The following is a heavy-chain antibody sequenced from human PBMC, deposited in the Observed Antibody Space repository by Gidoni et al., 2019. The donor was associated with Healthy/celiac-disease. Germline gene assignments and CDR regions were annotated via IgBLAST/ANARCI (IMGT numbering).Heavy chain of an antibody. V-gene: IGHV4-31*03. CDR3: ARERETADYYDYYGMDV. Sequence: QVQLQESGPGLVKPSRPMSLTCTVAGGSSRSGGYYWRWFRQHPGNCLEWIGDIYYSGSTYDNPSLTRRVTISVDTSKNQFSLKLSSVTAADTAVYYCARERETADYYDYYGMDVWCQVTTVTVSS. J-gene: IGHJ6*02. CDR1: GGSSRSGGYY. CDR2: IYYSGST.